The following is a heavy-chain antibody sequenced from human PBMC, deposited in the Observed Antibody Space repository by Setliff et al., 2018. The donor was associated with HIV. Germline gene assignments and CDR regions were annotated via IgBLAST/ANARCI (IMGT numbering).Heavy chain of an antibody. CDR3: ARGYYDSSGLPPEDY. J-gene: IGHJ4*02. CDR1: GYTFNDYF. CDR2: ISAYNGNT. V-gene: IGHV1-18*04. D-gene: IGHD3-22*01. Sequence: ASVKVSCKASGYTFNDYFINWVRQAPGQGLEWMGWISAYNGNTNYAQKLQGRVTLTTDTSTSTAYMELRSLRSDDTAVYYCARGYYDSSGLPPEDYWGQGTLVTVSS.